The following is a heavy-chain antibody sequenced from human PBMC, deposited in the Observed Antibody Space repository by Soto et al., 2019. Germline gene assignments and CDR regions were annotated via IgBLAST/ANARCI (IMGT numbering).Heavy chain of an antibody. V-gene: IGHV4-31*03. CDR3: AREYSSSSGWFDP. D-gene: IGHD6-6*01. Sequence: SETLSLTCTVSGGSISSGGYYWSWIRQHPGKGLEWIGYIYYSGSTYYNPSLKSRVTISVDTSKNQFSLKLSSVTAADTAVYDCAREYSSSSGWFDPWGQGTLVTVSS. J-gene: IGHJ5*02. CDR1: GGSISSGGYY. CDR2: IYYSGST.